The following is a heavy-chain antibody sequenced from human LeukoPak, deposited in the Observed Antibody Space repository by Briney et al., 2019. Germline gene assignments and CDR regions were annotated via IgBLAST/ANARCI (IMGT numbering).Heavy chain of an antibody. V-gene: IGHV4-4*07. Sequence: SETLSLTCTVSGGSISSYYWSWIRQAAGKGLEWIGRLYTSGSTNYNPSLKSRVTMSVDTSKNQFSLKLSSVTAADTAVYFCARDPCNSTSGHRRYGLDQWGQGTLVTVSS. D-gene: IGHD2-2*01. CDR3: ARDPCNSTSGHRRYGLDQ. CDR1: GGSISSYY. CDR2: LYTSGST. J-gene: IGHJ4*02.